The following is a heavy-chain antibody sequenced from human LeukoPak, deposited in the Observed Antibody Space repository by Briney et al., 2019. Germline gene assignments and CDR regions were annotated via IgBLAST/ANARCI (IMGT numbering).Heavy chain of an antibody. CDR2: IYHSGST. CDR1: GGSISSGGYS. J-gene: IGHJ5*02. D-gene: IGHD2-2*01. V-gene: IGHV4-30-2*01. CDR3: ARLQYCSGTSCYWFDP. Sequence: SETLSLTCAVSGGSISSGGYSWSWIRQPPGKGLEWIGYIYHSGSTYYNPSLKSRVTISVDTSKNRFSLRLSSVTAADTAVYYCARLQYCSGTSCYWFDPWGQGTLVTVSS.